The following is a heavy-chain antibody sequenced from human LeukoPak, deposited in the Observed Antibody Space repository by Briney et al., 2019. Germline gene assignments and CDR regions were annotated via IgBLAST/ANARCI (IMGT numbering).Heavy chain of an antibody. V-gene: IGHV3-49*04. CDR1: GFIFGDHA. J-gene: IGHJ6*02. CDR2: IRSKAYRGTT. CDR3: ARGPIQLWIHNAMDV. D-gene: IGHD5-18*01. Sequence: PGGSLRLSCTGSGFIFGDHAMSWVRQAPGKGLGWVGFIRSKAYRGTTEYAASVKGRFTISRDDSASIAYLQMNSLRTEDTAVYYCARGPIQLWIHNAMDVWGQGTTVTVSS.